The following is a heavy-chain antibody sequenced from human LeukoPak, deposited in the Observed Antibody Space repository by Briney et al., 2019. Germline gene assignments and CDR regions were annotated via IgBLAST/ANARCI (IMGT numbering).Heavy chain of an antibody. Sequence: GGSLRLSCAASGFTFNSYAMHWVRQAPGKGLEWVAVISYDGSNKYYADSVKGRFTISRDNSKNTLYLQMNSLRAEDTAVYYCARVSSRRWLQSQHLDYWGQGTLVTVSS. J-gene: IGHJ4*02. CDR1: GFTFNSYA. V-gene: IGHV3-30*01. CDR3: ARVSSRRWLQSQHLDY. D-gene: IGHD5-24*01. CDR2: ISYDGSNK.